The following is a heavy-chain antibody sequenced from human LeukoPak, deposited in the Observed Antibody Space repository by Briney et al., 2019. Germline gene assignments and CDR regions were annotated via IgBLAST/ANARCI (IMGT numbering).Heavy chain of an antibody. V-gene: IGHV6-1*01. CDR1: RDSVSSNSAA. D-gene: IGHD6-19*01. Sequence: SQTLSLTCAISRDSVSSNSAAWNWTRQSPSRCLEWLGRTYYRSKLYNDYAVSVKSRITIHPDTSKNQFFLQLNSVNPEDTAVYYCAREKEQGLAYDAFDIWGQGTMVTVSS. J-gene: IGHJ3*02. CDR2: TYYRSKLYN. CDR3: AREKEQGLAYDAFDI.